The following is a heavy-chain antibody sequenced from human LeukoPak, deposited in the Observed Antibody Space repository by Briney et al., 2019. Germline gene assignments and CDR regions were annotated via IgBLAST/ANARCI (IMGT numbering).Heavy chain of an antibody. D-gene: IGHD1-1*01. CDR2: ISASGDVT. V-gene: IGHV3-23*01. Sequence: PGGSLRLSCAASRFSFSTYPIGWVRQAPGKGLEWVSGISASGDVTFHADPVKGRFTISRDNSKNTLYLQMTSLRAEDTAEYYCAKSLFTSATGTGRAFHIWGQGTMVTVSS. CDR3: AKSLFTSATGTGRAFHI. CDR1: RFSFSTYP. J-gene: IGHJ3*02.